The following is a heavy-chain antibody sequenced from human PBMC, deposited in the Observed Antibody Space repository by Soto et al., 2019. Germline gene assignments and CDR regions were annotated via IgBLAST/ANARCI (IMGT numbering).Heavy chain of an antibody. Sequence: GSLRLSCVTSGFIFNRYTMNWVRQAPGGGLEWVSSISSFSDTIFYEDSVKGRFTISRDNAANSVYLQMDSLRAEDTAVYYCARVGAYLGEVDYFDYWGQG. CDR2: ISSFSDTI. V-gene: IGHV3-21*06. D-gene: IGHD3-16*01. CDR1: GFIFNRYT. CDR3: ARVGAYLGEVDYFDY. J-gene: IGHJ4*02.